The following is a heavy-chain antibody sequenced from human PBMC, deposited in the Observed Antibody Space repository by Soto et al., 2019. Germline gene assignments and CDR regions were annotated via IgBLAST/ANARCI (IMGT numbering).Heavy chain of an antibody. J-gene: IGHJ4*02. CDR1: GFSFSNYW. D-gene: IGHD6-13*01. CDR2: IKGDGSET. V-gene: IGHV3-74*01. CDR3: AKDLHIAATHY. Sequence: RRLSCAASGFSFSNYWMHWVRQAPGKGLVWVSRIKGDGSETNYADSVKGRFTISRDNAKNTLYLQMNSLRAEDTAVYYCAKDLHIAATHYSGPGTMVTVYS.